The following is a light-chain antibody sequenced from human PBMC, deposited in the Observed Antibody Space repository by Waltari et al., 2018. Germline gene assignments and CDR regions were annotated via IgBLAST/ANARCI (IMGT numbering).Light chain of an antibody. CDR2: YAS. CDR1: QSVSSN. V-gene: IGKV3-11*01. Sequence: EIVLTQSPATLSLSPGERATLSCRASQSVSSNLAWYQQKPDPAPRLLIYYASNRATCIPARFSGSGSGTDFTLTISSLEPEDFAVYYCQQRSNWPRTFGQGTKVEIK. CDR3: QQRSNWPRT. J-gene: IGKJ1*01.